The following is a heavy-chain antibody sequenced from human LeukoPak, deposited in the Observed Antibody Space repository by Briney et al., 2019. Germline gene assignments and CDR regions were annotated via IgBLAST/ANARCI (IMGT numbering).Heavy chain of an antibody. Sequence: ASVKVSCKASGYTFTSYGISWVRQAPGQGLEWMGLISAYNGNTNYAQKLQGRVTMTTDTSTSTAYMELRSLRSDDTVVYYCARARGSGSYSVLDYWSQGTLVTVSS. V-gene: IGHV1-18*01. D-gene: IGHD3-10*01. CDR2: ISAYNGNT. J-gene: IGHJ4*02. CDR3: ARARGSGSYSVLDY. CDR1: GYTFTSYG.